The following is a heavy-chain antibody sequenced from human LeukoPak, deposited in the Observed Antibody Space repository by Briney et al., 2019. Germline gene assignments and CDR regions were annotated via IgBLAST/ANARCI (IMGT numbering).Heavy chain of an antibody. CDR2: LNEDGGYT. D-gene: IGHD1-14*01. V-gene: IGHV3-23*01. J-gene: IGHJ4*02. CDR1: GFTFSIYA. CDR3: AKAEKLPEYYFDY. Sequence: PGGSLRLSCAASGFTFSIYAMSWVRQAPGKGLAWVSGLNEDGGYTYYADSVKGRFTISRDNSENTLYLQMNSLRAEDTAVYYCAKAEKLPEYYFDYWGQGTLVTVSS.